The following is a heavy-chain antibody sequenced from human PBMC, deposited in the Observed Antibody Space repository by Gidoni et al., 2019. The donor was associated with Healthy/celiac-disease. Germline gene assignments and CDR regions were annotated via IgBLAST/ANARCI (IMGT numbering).Heavy chain of an antibody. CDR1: GFTFSSYS. CDR2: ISSSSSYI. J-gene: IGHJ4*02. Sequence: EVQLVESGGGLVKPGGSLRLSCAASGFTFSSYSMNWVRQAPGKGLEWVSSISSSSSYIYYADSVKGRFTISRDNAKNSLYLQMNSLRAEDTAVYYCAVVGTIAAAGWDYWGQGTLVTVSS. D-gene: IGHD6-13*01. CDR3: AVVGTIAAAGWDY. V-gene: IGHV3-21*01.